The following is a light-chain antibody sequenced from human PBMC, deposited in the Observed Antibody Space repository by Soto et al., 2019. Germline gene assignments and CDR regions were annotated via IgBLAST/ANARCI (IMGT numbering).Light chain of an antibody. J-gene: IGKJ5*01. CDR2: DVS. CDR1: QGFTTN. V-gene: IGKV3-15*01. Sequence: EIVMTQSPGTLSVSPGERATLSCRAGQGFTTNFAWYQHKSGQSPRLLIYDVSIRATGVPARFSGTGSETDFTLTISGLQSEDSAVYFCQQYNNWPFSFGQGTRLE. CDR3: QQYNNWPFS.